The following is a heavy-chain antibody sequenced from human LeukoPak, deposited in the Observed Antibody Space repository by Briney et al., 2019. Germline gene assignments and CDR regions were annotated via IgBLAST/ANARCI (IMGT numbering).Heavy chain of an antibody. D-gene: IGHD4-23*01. CDR1: GGSISSGGYS. CDR2: IYYSGST. V-gene: IGHV4-30-4*07. J-gene: IGHJ3*02. Sequence: SQTLSLTCAVSGGSISSGGYSWSWIRQPPGKGLEWIGYIYYSGSTYYNPSLKSRVTISVDTPKNQFSLKLSSVTAEDTAVYYCARVRFYGGTDDAFDIWGQGTMVTVSS. CDR3: ARVRFYGGTDDAFDI.